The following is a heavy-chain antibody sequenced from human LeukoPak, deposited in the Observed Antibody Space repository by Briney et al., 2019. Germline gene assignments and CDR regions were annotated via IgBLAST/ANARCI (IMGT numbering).Heavy chain of an antibody. Sequence: SETLSLTCAVSGGSISSGGYSWSWIRQPPGKGLEWIGYIYHSGSTYYNPSLKSRVTISVDRSKNQFSLKLSSVTAADTAVYYCASESSGTYYYDYWGQGSLVTVSS. J-gene: IGHJ4*02. CDR1: GGSISSGGYS. V-gene: IGHV4-30-2*01. CDR2: IYHSGST. CDR3: ASESSGTYYYDY. D-gene: IGHD1-26*01.